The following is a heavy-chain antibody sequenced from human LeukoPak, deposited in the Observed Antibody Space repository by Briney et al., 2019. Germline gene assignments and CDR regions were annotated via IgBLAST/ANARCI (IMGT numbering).Heavy chain of an antibody. Sequence: GGSLRLSCAASEFSVGSNYMSWVRQAPGKGLEWVSVIYSGGSTYYADSVKGRFTISRDNSKNTLYLQMNSLRAEDTAVYYCARVDYYGSGNLRGYYYYMDVWGKGTTVTISS. CDR2: IYSGGST. CDR3: ARVDYYGSGNLRGYYYYMDV. D-gene: IGHD3-10*01. CDR1: EFSVGSNY. J-gene: IGHJ6*03. V-gene: IGHV3-53*01.